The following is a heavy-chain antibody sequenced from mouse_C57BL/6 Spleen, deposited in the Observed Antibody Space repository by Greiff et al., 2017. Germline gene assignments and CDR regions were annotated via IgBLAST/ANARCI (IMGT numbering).Heavy chain of an antibody. CDR1: GYTFTSYW. CDR3: ARWNYDYDVAWFAY. CDR2: IDPSDSYT. D-gene: IGHD2-4*01. J-gene: IGHJ3*01. V-gene: IGHV1-59*01. Sequence: QVQLQQPGAELVRPGTSVKLSCKASGYTFTSYWMHWVKQRPGQGLEWIGVIDPSDSYTNYNQKFKGKATLTVDTSSSTAYMQLSSLTSEDSAVYYCARWNYDYDVAWFAYWGQGTLVTVSA.